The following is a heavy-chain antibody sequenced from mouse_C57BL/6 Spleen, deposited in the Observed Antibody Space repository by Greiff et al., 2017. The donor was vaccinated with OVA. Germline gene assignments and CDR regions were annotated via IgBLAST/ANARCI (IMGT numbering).Heavy chain of an antibody. D-gene: IGHD1-1*01. CDR2: IYPGNSDT. V-gene: IGHV1-5*01. Sequence: EVQLQQSGTVLARPGASVKMSCKTSGYTFTSYWMHWVKQRPGQGLEWIGAIYPGNSDTSYNQKFKGEAKLTAVTSASTAYMELSSLTNEDSAVYYCTRWAVVAGDFDYWGQGTTLTVSS. CDR1: GYTFTSYW. J-gene: IGHJ2*01. CDR3: TRWAVVAGDFDY.